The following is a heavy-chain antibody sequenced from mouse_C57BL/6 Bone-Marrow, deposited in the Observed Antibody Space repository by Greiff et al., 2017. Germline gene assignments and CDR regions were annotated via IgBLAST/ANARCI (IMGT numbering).Heavy chain of an antibody. D-gene: IGHD2-5*01. CDR3: VRQRGAYYSNPFAY. J-gene: IGHJ3*01. Sequence: EVQLVESGGGLVQPKGSLKLSCAASGFSFNTYAMNWVRQAPGKGLEWVARIRSKSNNYATYYADSVKDRFTISRDDSESMLYLQMNNLKTEDTAMYYCVRQRGAYYSNPFAYWGQGTLVTVSA. CDR1: GFSFNTYA. CDR2: IRSKSNNYAT. V-gene: IGHV10-1*01.